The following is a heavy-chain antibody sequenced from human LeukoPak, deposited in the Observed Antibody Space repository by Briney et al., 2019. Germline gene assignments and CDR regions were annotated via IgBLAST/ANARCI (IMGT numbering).Heavy chain of an antibody. CDR2: IYSGGST. J-gene: IGHJ3*02. V-gene: IGHV3-53*01. D-gene: IGHD3-10*01. CDR3: ARCNYYRPGAFDI. CDR1: GFTFSSYA. Sequence: GGSLRLSCAASGFTFSSYAMSWVRQAPGKGLEWVSVIYSGGSTYYADSVKGRFTISRDNSKNTLYLQMNSLRAEDTAVYYCARCNYYRPGAFDIWGQGTMVTVSS.